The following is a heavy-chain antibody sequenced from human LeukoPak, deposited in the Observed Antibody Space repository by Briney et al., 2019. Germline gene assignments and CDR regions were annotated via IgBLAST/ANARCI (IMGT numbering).Heavy chain of an antibody. Sequence: ASVKVSCTASGYTFTGYYMHWVRQAPGQGLEWMGWINPNSGGTNYAQKLQGRVTMTRDTSISKAYMELSRLRSDDTAVYYCAREDSSVSDFDYWGQGTLVTVSS. J-gene: IGHJ4*02. CDR3: AREDSSVSDFDY. D-gene: IGHD1-14*01. CDR1: GYTFTGYY. CDR2: INPNSGGT. V-gene: IGHV1-2*02.